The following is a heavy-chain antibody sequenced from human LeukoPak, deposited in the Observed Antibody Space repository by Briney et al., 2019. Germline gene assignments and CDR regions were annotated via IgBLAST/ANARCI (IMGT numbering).Heavy chain of an antibody. CDR1: GFTFDDHA. CDR3: AKDSRHPSDILWRGNGMDV. V-gene: IGHV3-9*01. D-gene: IGHD2-21*01. Sequence: GGSLRLSCAASGFTFDDHAMHWVRQAPGKGLEWVSGISWNSGSIGYADSVKGRFTISRDNAKNSLYLQMNSLRAEDTALYYCAKDSRHPSDILWRGNGMDVWGQGTTVTVSS. J-gene: IGHJ6*02. CDR2: ISWNSGSI.